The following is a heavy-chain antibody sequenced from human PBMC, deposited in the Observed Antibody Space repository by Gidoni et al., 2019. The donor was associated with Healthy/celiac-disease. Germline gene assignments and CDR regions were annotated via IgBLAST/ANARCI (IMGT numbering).Heavy chain of an antibody. Sequence: EVQLVESGGGLVKPGGSLRLSCAASGFTFSNAWMNWVRQAPGKGLEWVGRIKSKTDGGTTDYAAPVKGRFTISRDDSKNTLYLQMNSLKTEDTAVYYCTTVLSQGYDSSSESWFDPWGQGTLVTVSS. D-gene: IGHD3-22*01. CDR1: GFTFSNAW. J-gene: IGHJ5*02. CDR3: TTVLSQGYDSSSESWFDP. V-gene: IGHV3-15*07. CDR2: IKSKTDGGTT.